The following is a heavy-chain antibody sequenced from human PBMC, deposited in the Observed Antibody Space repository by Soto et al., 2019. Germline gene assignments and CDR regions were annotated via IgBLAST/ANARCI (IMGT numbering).Heavy chain of an antibody. J-gene: IGHJ4*02. V-gene: IGHV3-30*03. CDR1: EFTFSNYA. CDR3: ARGPSYIDSYFDH. D-gene: IGHD3-9*01. Sequence: GGSLRLSCAASEFTFSNYAMHWVRQAPGRGLQWLAVISYDGNNKYYADSVEGRFTISRDNSKNTVYLQMNSLRLEDTAVYYCARGPSYIDSYFDHWGQGTLVTVSS. CDR2: ISYDGNNK.